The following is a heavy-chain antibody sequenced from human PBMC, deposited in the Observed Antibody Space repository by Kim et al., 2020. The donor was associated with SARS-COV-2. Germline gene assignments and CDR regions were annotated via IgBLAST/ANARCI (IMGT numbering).Heavy chain of an antibody. CDR1: GYTFTSYA. J-gene: IGHJ4*02. D-gene: IGHD3-10*01. Sequence: ASVKVSCKASGYTFTSYAMHWVRQAPGQRLEWMGWINAGNGNTKYSQKFQGRDTITRDTSASTAYMELSSLRSEDTAVYYCARGTMVRGFDYWGQGTLVTVSS. CDR2: INAGNGNT. CDR3: ARGTMVRGFDY. V-gene: IGHV1-3*01.